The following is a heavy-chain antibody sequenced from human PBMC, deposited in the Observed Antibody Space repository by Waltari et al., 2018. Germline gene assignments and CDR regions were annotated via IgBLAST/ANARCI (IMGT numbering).Heavy chain of an antibody. Sequence: EVQLVASGGGLVQPGVSLRLSCPASGFTFVNYWMSWVRQAPGKGLQWVAYIKEDGTEESYLDSLKGRFTISRDDAKNSLHLQMNSLRVEDTAIYYCARVSKGIHFDYWGQGTLVTVSS. CDR2: IKEDGTEE. V-gene: IGHV3-7*04. CDR1: GFTFVNYW. CDR3: ARVSKGIHFDY. J-gene: IGHJ4*02.